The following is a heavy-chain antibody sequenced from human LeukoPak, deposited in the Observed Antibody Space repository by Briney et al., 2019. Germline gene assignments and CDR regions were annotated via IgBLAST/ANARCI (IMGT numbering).Heavy chain of an antibody. D-gene: IGHD6-13*01. CDR1: GFTFDDYA. V-gene: IGHV3-43*02. CDR2: ISGDGGST. Sequence: PGGSLRLSCAASGFTFDDYAMHWVRQAPGKGLEWVSLISGDGGSTYYADSVKGRFTISRDNSKNYLYLQMNSLRTEYTALYYCAKDSGIAAAGDYWGQGTLVTVSS. CDR3: AKDSGIAAAGDY. J-gene: IGHJ4*02.